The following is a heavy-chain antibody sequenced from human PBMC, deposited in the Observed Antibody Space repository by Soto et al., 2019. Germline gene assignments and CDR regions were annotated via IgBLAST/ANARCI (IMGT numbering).Heavy chain of an antibody. CDR3: ARSSRSYFDY. Sequence: SSETLSLTCTVSGGSIRRSGYFWSWIRQHPGKGLEWIGYIYDSGSTYYNPSLKSRVSLSVDTSKNQFYLNLTSVTAADKAMYYCARSSRSYFDYWGQGTLVT. V-gene: IGHV4-31*03. CDR1: GGSIRRSGYF. J-gene: IGHJ4*02. CDR2: IYDSGST.